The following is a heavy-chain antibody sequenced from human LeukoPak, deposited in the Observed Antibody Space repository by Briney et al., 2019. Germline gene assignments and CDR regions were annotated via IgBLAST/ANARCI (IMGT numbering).Heavy chain of an antibody. D-gene: IGHD3-22*01. V-gene: IGHV3-74*01. J-gene: IGHJ4*02. CDR2: IDGAGSTT. CDR1: GFTFSNHW. Sequence: GGSLRLSCAASGFTFSNHWMHWVRQVPGKGLVWVSRIDGAGSTTNYADSVKGRFTISRDNSKNTLYLQMNSLRAEDTAVYYCARIWRVTYDTSGYTDYWGQGTLVTVSS. CDR3: ARIWRVTYDTSGYTDY.